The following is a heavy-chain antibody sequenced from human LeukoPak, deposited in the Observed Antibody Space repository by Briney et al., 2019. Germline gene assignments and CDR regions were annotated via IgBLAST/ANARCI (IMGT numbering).Heavy chain of an antibody. CDR3: ARGLAPDY. V-gene: IGHV4-34*01. CDR2: INHSGST. Sequence: SETLSLTCAVYGGSFSGYYWSWVRQPPGKGLEWIGEINHSGSTNYNPSLKSRVTISIDTSKNQFSLKLSSVTAADTAVYYCARGLAPDYWGQGTLVTVSS. J-gene: IGHJ4*02. CDR1: GGSFSGYY.